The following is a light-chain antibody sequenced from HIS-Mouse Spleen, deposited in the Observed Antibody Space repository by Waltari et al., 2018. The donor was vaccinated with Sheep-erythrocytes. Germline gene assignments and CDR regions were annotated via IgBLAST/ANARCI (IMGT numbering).Light chain of an antibody. CDR1: SREVGSYHL. CDR2: EGS. CDR3: CSYAGSSTPWV. V-gene: IGLV2-23*01. J-gene: IGLJ3*02. Sequence: QSALTQPASVSGSPGQSITIPGPGPSREVGSYHLFSWYQQHPGKAPKLMIYEGSKRPSGVSNRFSGSKSGNTASLTISGLQAEDEADYYCCSYAGSSTPWVFGGGTKLPVL.